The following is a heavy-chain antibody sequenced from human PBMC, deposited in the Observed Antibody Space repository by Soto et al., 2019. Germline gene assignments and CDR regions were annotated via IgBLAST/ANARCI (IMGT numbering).Heavy chain of an antibody. D-gene: IGHD2-21*02. CDR2: INGGSSLT. CDR3: AAEVTSDAFDF. Sequence: GGSLRLSCTASGFNLSTYSMNWVRQAPGKGLEWVSSINGGSSLTYYADSLKGRFTISRDNAKNSLYLQLNSLRAEDTAIYYCAAEVTSDAFDFWGQGTMVTVSS. V-gene: IGHV3-21*01. CDR1: GFNLSTYS. J-gene: IGHJ3*01.